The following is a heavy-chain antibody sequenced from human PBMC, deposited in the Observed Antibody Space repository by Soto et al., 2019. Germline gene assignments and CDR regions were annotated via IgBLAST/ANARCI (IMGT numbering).Heavy chain of an antibody. CDR1: GFTFSSYA. V-gene: IGHV3-30-3*01. D-gene: IGHD3-10*01. Sequence: QVQLVESGGGVVQPGRSLRLSCAASGFTFSSYAMHWVRQAPGKGLERVAVISYDGSNKYYADSVKGRFTISRDNSQDPVELEINTLGTEDTGGDYCGGEIRSGGDGGYWGQGTLVTVSS. CDR2: ISYDGSNK. J-gene: IGHJ4*02. CDR3: GGEIRSGGDGGY.